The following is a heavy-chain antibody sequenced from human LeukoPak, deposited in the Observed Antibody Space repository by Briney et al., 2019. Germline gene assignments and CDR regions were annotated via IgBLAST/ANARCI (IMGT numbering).Heavy chain of an antibody. CDR1: GYTFTTFW. CDR3: VRRNRYDFEY. CDR2: IYPDDSDI. J-gene: IGHJ4*02. V-gene: IGHV5-51*01. D-gene: IGHD1-14*01. Sequence: GEYRQISCKGSGYTFTTFWIGWVRQLPGKGLEWMALIYPDDSDIRYSPSFKDQVTISADKSMNTAYLQWSSLQASDTAMYHCVRRNRYDFEYWGQASLVTVSS.